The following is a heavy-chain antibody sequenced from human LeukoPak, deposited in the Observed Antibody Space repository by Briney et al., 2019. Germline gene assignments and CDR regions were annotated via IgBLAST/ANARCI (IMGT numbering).Heavy chain of an antibody. D-gene: IGHD1-1*01. CDR3: ARHGTSGTNLNWFDP. V-gene: IGHV4-59*01. J-gene: IGHJ5*02. CDR2: IYYSGSP. CDR1: GGSISSFY. Sequence: SETLSLTCTVSGGSISSFYWSWIRQPPGKGLEWIGYIYYSGSPNNNPSLKSRVTISVDTSKNQFSLKLSSVTAADTAVYYCARHGTSGTNLNWFDPWGQGTLVTVS.